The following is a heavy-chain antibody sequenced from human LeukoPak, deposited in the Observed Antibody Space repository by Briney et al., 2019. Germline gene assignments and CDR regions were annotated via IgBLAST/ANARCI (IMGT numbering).Heavy chain of an antibody. J-gene: IGHJ5*02. CDR2: IYPGDSDT. V-gene: IGHV5-51*01. CDR1: GYSFTSYW. Sequence: GESLKISCKGSGYSFTSYWIGWVRQMPGKGLEWMGIIYPGDSDTRYSPSFQGQVTISADKSISTAYLQWSSLKASDTAMYYCARQSYRYYGSGSYDNWFDPWGQGTLVTVSS. CDR3: ARQSYRYYGSGSYDNWFDP. D-gene: IGHD3-10*01.